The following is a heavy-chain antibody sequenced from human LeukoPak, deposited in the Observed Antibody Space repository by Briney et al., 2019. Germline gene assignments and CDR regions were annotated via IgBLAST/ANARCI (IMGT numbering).Heavy chain of an antibody. Sequence: GASVKVFCKASGYTFTSYYMHWVRQAPGQGLEWMGIINPSGGSTSYAQKFQGRVTMTRDTSTSTVYMELSSLRSEDTAVYYCARVYSGYDSDYWGQGTLVTVSS. CDR1: GYTFTSYY. CDR2: INPSGGST. D-gene: IGHD5-12*01. J-gene: IGHJ4*02. V-gene: IGHV1-46*01. CDR3: ARVYSGYDSDY.